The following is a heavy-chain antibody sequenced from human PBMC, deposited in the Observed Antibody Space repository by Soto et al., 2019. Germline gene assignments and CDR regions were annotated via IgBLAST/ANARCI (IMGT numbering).Heavy chain of an antibody. J-gene: IGHJ4*02. CDR3: ATYPWGSSIDY. CDR1: GFMFSSYD. Sequence: GGSLRLSCAASGFMFSSYDMIWVRQAPGKGLVWVSYIRSSGRTVYYADSVKGRFTISRDNAKNSLFLQMNSLRAEDTAVYYCATYPWGSSIDYWGQGTLVTVSS. V-gene: IGHV3-48*03. D-gene: IGHD3-16*01. CDR2: IRSSGRTV.